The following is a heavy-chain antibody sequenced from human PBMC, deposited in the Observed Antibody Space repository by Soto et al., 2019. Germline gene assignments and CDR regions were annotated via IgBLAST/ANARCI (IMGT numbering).Heavy chain of an antibody. CDR3: ARIVKAGYYGMEV. Sequence: SEALSLTCTVSCDSISSGGYYLRLVLQHPGKGLEWIGSIYYSGSTYYNPSLKSRVTISVDTSKNQFSLKLSSVSAADTAVYFCARIVKAGYYGMEVWGQGTTVTVSS. J-gene: IGHJ6*02. V-gene: IGHV4-31*03. D-gene: IGHD6-19*01. CDR1: CDSISSGGYY. CDR2: IYYSGST.